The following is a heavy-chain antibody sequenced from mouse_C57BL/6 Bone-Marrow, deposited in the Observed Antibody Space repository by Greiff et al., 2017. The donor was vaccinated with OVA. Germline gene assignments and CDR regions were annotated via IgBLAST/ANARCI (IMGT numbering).Heavy chain of an antibody. CDR3: ARCLHYYGSSPWFAY. V-gene: IGHV1-26*01. CDR2: INPNNGGT. CDR1: GYTFTDYY. D-gene: IGHD1-1*01. Sequence: VQLQQSGPELVKPGASVKISCKASGYTFTDYYMNWVKQSHGKSLEWIGDINPNNGGTSYNQKFKGKATLTVDKSSSTAYMELRSLTSEDSAVYYCARCLHYYGSSPWFAYWGQGTLVTVSA. J-gene: IGHJ3*01.